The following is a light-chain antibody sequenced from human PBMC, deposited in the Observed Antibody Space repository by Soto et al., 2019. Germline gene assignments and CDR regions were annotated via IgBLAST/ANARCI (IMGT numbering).Light chain of an antibody. CDR3: LEGRHRPRT. CDR2: EVS. J-gene: IGKJ1*01. Sequence: DVAMNQSPLSLPVTLGQPASISCRSSQSLAYSDGKTYLSWFHQRQGQSPRRLNYEVSNWVSGVPDRFSGSASGSDFTLKISRVGAEYVGVYHCLEGRHRPRTLGQGTKVEI. CDR1: QSLAYSDGKTY. V-gene: IGKV2D-30*01.